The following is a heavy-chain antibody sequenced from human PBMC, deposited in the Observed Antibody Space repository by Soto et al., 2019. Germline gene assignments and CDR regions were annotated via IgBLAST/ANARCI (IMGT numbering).Heavy chain of an antibody. J-gene: IGHJ3*02. CDR2: IWYDGSNK. CDR3: ATPGGYYYDSSGSRWAFDI. CDR1: GFTFSSYG. Sequence: PGGSLRLSCAASGFTFSSYGMHWVRQAPGKGLEWVAVIWYDGSNKYYADSVKGRFTISRDNSKNSLYLQMNSLRAEDTAVYYCATPGGYYYDSSGSRWAFDIWGQGTMVTVSS. D-gene: IGHD3-22*01. V-gene: IGHV3-33*01.